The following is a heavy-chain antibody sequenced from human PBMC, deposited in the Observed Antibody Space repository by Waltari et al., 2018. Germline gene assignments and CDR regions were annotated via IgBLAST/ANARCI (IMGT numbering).Heavy chain of an antibody. CDR3: ARDPSAPGGDV. J-gene: IGHJ6*04. V-gene: IGHV3-53*02. Sequence: EVQVVETGGGLIQPGGSLRLSCAASGSIVSNNYMNWVRQAPGKGLEWVSIMYSSGDTYYAASVEGRFTISRDNSKNTLYLQMNSLRAEDTAVYYCARDPSAPGGDVWGKGTTVTVSS. CDR1: GSIVSNNY. CDR2: MYSSGDT. D-gene: IGHD3-10*01.